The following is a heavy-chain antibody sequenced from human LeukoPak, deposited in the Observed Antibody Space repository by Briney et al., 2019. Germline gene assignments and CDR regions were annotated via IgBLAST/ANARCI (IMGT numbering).Heavy chain of an antibody. V-gene: IGHV3-23*01. CDR1: GFAFNSYA. D-gene: IGHD4-17*01. CDR3: AKGDYGGYPHYFNY. Sequence: GGSLRLSCAASGFAFNSYAMNWVRQAPGKGLEWVSTISDSGDNTYYADSVKGRFTISRDNSKRTLYVLMSSLGAEDTAIYYCAKGDYGGYPHYFNYWGQGTLVTVSS. CDR2: ISDSGDNT. J-gene: IGHJ4*02.